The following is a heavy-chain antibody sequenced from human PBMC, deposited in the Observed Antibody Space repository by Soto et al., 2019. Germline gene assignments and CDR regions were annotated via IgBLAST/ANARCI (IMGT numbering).Heavy chain of an antibody. CDR1: GGSISSYY. Sequence: SETLSLTCTVSGGSISSYYWSWIRQPPGKGLEWIGYIYYSGSTNYNPSLKSRVTISVDTSKNQFSLKLSSVTAADTAVYYCARLERRGGNWFDPWGQGTLVTVSS. V-gene: IGHV4-59*01. CDR3: ARLERRGGNWFDP. D-gene: IGHD1-1*01. J-gene: IGHJ5*02. CDR2: IYYSGST.